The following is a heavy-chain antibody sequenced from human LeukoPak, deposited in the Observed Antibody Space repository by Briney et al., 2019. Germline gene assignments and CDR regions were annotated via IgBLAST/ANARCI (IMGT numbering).Heavy chain of an antibody. J-gene: IGHJ4*02. CDR3: ARGNGYNYY. Sequence: SETLSLTCTVSGASMTNYYWAWIRQPPGKGQEWIGYIYYSGSTNYNPSLKSRVTISVDTSKNQFSLKLSSVTAADTAVYYCARGNGYNYYWGQGTLVTVSS. V-gene: IGHV4-59*01. CDR2: IYYSGST. CDR1: GASMTNYY. D-gene: IGHD5-24*01.